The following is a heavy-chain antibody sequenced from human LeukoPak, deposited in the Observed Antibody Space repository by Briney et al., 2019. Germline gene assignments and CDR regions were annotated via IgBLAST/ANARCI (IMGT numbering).Heavy chain of an antibody. Sequence: GGSLRLSCAASGFTFITYAMSWVRQAPGKGLGWVSVISGSGGSTYYADSVKGRFTISRDNSKNTLYLQMNSLRAEDTAVYYCAKGDDFWSGYYGGGNYFDYWGQGTLVTVSS. CDR3: AKGDDFWSGYYGGGNYFDY. D-gene: IGHD3-3*01. J-gene: IGHJ4*02. CDR2: ISGSGGST. V-gene: IGHV3-23*01. CDR1: GFTFITYA.